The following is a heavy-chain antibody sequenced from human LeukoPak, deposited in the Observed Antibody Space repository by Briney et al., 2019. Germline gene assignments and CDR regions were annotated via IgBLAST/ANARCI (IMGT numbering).Heavy chain of an antibody. Sequence: ASVKASCKASGYTFTSYDINWVRQATGQGLEWMGWMNPNSGNTGYAQKFQGRVTITRNTSISTAYMELSSLRSEDTAVYYCARAPPTAYYDSSGYPFDYWGQGTLVTVSS. CDR2: MNPNSGNT. D-gene: IGHD3-22*01. CDR1: GYTFTSYD. J-gene: IGHJ4*02. V-gene: IGHV1-8*03. CDR3: ARAPPTAYYDSSGYPFDY.